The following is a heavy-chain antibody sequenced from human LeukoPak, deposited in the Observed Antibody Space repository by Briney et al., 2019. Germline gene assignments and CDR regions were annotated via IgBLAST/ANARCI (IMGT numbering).Heavy chain of an antibody. J-gene: IGHJ4*02. CDR2: INFDGSST. CDR3: ARRGSSGWYDSFDY. Sequence: GGSLRLSCEASGFSFPYGMSWVRQAPGKGLVWVSRINFDGSSTTYADSVKGRFTISRDNAKNTLYLQMNSLRAEDTAVYYCARRGSSGWYDSFDYWGQGTLVTVSS. D-gene: IGHD6-19*01. CDR1: GFSFPYG. V-gene: IGHV3-74*01.